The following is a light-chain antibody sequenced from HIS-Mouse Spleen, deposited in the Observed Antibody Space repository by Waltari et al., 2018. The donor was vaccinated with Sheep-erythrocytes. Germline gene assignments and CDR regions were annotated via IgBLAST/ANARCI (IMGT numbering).Light chain of an antibody. CDR1: SSDVGSYNL. CDR3: CSYAGSSTPWV. V-gene: IGLV2-23*01. Sequence: QSALTQPASVSGSPGQSLTISCTGTSSDVGSYNLVSWYQHHPGKAPKLMIYEGSKRPSGFSNRFSGSKSGNTASLTISGLQAEDEADYYCCSYAGSSTPWVFGGGTKLTVL. J-gene: IGLJ3*02. CDR2: EGS.